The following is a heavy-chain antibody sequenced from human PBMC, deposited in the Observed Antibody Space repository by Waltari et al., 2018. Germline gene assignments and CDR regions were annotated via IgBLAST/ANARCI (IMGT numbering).Heavy chain of an antibody. CDR1: GGSFRGYY. D-gene: IGHD2-21*02. V-gene: IGHV4-34*01. CDR2: INQSGST. CDR3: ARGDLEYGGNSKELDY. J-gene: IGHJ4*02. Sequence: QVQLQQWGAGLLKPSETLPLTCAVYGGSFRGYYRSWIRQPPGKGLMWIGEINQSGSTNYNPSLKSRVTISVDTAKNQFSLKLSSVTAADTAVYYCARGDLEYGGNSKELDYWGKGTLVTVSS.